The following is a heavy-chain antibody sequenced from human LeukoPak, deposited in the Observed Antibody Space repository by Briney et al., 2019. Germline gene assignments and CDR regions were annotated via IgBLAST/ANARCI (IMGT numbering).Heavy chain of an antibody. CDR3: ARISVRFGGVIGLDY. J-gene: IGHJ4*02. V-gene: IGHV4-34*01. D-gene: IGHD3-16*02. Sequence: SETLSLTCAVYGGSFSGYYWSWIRQPPGKGLEWIGEINHSGSTNYNPSLKSRVTISVDTSKNQFSLKLSSVTAADTAVYYCARISVRFGGVIGLDYWGQGTLVTVSS. CDR1: GGSFSGYY. CDR2: INHSGST.